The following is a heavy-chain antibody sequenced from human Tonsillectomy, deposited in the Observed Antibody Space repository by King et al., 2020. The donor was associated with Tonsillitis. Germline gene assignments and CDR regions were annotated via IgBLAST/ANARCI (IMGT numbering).Heavy chain of an antibody. D-gene: IGHD3-16*01. CDR3: AREDNIWGGPSYFNY. CDR1: GFTFSIYN. J-gene: IGHJ4*02. Sequence: VQLVESGGGLVTPGGSLRLSCAASGFTFSIYNMNWVRQAPGKGLEWVSSISSRGTYIFYADSQKGRFTISRDNAKNSLYLQMNSLRAEDTAIYYCAREDNIWGGPSYFNYWGQGTLVTVSS. V-gene: IGHV3-21*01. CDR2: ISSRGTYI.